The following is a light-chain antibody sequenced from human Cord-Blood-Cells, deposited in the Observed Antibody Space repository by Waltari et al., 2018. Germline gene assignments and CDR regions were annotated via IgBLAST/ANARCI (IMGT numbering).Light chain of an antibody. Sequence: SYELTQPPSVSVSPGQPARIPCSGDALPQQYAYWYQQKPGQAPVLVIYKDSERPSGIPERFSGSSSGTTVTLTISGVQAEDEADYYCQSADSSGTYVFGTGTKVTVL. J-gene: IGLJ1*01. CDR1: ALPQQY. CDR2: KDS. CDR3: QSADSSGTYV. V-gene: IGLV3-25*03.